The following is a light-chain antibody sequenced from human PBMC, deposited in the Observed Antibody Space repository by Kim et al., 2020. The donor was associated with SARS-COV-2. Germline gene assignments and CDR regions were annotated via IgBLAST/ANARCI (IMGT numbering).Light chain of an antibody. Sequence: DIQMTQSPSSLSASVDRVTITCRASQGISSWLAWYQQKPEKAPKSLIYAASSLQSGVPSRFSGSGSGTDFTLTISSLQPEDFATYYCQQYNSTFGEGTRLEIK. J-gene: IGKJ5*01. CDR1: QGISSW. CDR3: QQYNST. V-gene: IGKV1D-16*01. CDR2: AAS.